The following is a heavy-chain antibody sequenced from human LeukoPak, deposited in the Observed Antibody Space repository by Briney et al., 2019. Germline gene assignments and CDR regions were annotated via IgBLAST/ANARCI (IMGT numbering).Heavy chain of an antibody. J-gene: IGHJ5*02. CDR1: GGSISSYY. CDR3: AGGGSGWYEDPYNWFDP. CDR2: IYYSGST. D-gene: IGHD6-19*01. V-gene: IGHV4-59*01. Sequence: SETLSFTCTVSGGSISSYYWSWIRQPPGKGLEWIGYIYYSGSTNYNPSLKSRVTISVDTSKNQFSLKLSSVTAADTAVYYCAGGGSGWYEDPYNWFDPWGQGTLVTVSS.